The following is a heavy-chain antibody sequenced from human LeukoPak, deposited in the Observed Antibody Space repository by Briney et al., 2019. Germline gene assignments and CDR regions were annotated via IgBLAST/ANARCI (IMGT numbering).Heavy chain of an antibody. J-gene: IGHJ6*04. D-gene: IGHD3-10*01. CDR1: GGSFSGYY. CDR2: INHSGST. V-gene: IGHV4-34*01. CDR3: ARGGPGGSGSYYNPRYYGMDV. Sequence: SETLSLTCADYGGSFSGYYWSWIRQPPGKGLEWIGEINHSGSTNYNPSLKSRVTISVDTSKNQFSLKLSSVTAADTAVYYCARGGPGGSGSYYNPRYYGMDVWGKGTTVTVSS.